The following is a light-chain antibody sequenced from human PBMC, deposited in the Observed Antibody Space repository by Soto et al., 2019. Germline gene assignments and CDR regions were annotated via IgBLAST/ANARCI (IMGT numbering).Light chain of an antibody. V-gene: IGKV3-11*01. J-gene: IGKJ1*01. CDR1: QTVNNF. CDR3: QQRRNWPPT. Sequence: EIVLTQSPATLSLSPGERATLSGSASQTVNNFLAWYQQRPGQAPRLLLYEASNRATGVPARFRGSGSGTDYTHTISSLEPEHFATYDCQQRRNWPPTVGQGTKVEIK. CDR2: EAS.